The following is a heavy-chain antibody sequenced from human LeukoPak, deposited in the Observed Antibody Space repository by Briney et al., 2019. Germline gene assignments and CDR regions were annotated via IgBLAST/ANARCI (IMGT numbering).Heavy chain of an antibody. CDR1: GFTFSTYA. J-gene: IGHJ4*02. CDR3: ARWVYYYGF. Sequence: GGSLRLSCSASGFTFSTYAINWVRQAPGKGLEWVSAISAGGDSTLYADSVKGRFTISRDNSRNTLYLQMSNLRVEDTALYYCARWVYYYGFWGQGTLLTVSS. CDR2: ISAGGDST. V-gene: IGHV3-23*01. D-gene: IGHD5-24*01.